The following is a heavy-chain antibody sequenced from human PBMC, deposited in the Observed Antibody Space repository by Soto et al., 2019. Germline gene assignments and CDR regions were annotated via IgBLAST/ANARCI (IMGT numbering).Heavy chain of an antibody. J-gene: IGHJ2*01. CDR3: AGYCSGGSCYSEGDWYFDL. CDR2: IYYSGST. Sequence: QVQLQESGPGLVKPSETLSLTCTVSGGSISSYYWSWIRQPPGKGLEWIGYIYYSGSTNYNPSLKSRVTISVDTSKNQFSLKLSSVTAADTAVYYCAGYCSGGSCYSEGDWYFDLWGRGTLVTVSS. V-gene: IGHV4-59*08. CDR1: GGSISSYY. D-gene: IGHD2-15*01.